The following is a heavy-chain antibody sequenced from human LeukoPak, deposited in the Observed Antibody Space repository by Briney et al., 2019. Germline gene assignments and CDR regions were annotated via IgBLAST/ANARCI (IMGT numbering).Heavy chain of an antibody. CDR3: ARDVDPQF. V-gene: IGHV4-59*01. CDR1: GGSISDYY. J-gene: IGHJ4*02. CDR2: IYQSGTT. D-gene: IGHD5-12*01. Sequence: SETLSLTCSVSGGSISDYYWTWIRQPPGKGLERIGFIYQSGTTKYNPSLKSRVTISVAPSKNQFFLNLKSVTAADTAVYYCARDVDPQFWGQGTLVTVSS.